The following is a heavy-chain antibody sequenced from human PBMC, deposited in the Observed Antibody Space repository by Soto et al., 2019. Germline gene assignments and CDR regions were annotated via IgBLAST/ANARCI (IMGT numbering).Heavy chain of an antibody. Sequence: QVHLVQSGTEVKEPGASVKVSCKASDSTFTGYTINWVRQAPGQGLEWMGWISTFNGNTKYAGNFEGRVTMTTNTATTTASKKLTSLTFGDTAVACCASGAVTSGRWLRPWGQGTVVSISS. V-gene: IGHV1-18*04. J-gene: IGHJ5*02. CDR3: ASGAVTSGRWLRP. CDR1: DSTFTGYT. CDR2: ISTFNGNT. D-gene: IGHD4-17*01.